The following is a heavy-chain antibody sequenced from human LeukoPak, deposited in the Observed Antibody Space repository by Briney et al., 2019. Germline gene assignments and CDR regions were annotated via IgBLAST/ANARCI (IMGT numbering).Heavy chain of an antibody. Sequence: SETLSLTCTVSGASISSYYWSWIRQPPGKGVEWIGYIHYSEGTRYKPSLKSRVTISVDTTKNQFSLKLSSVTAADTAVYYCARQYYYYSIDSWGQGTLVTVSS. CDR1: GASISSYY. CDR2: IHYSEGT. D-gene: IGHD3-22*01. CDR3: ARQYYYYSIDS. J-gene: IGHJ4*02. V-gene: IGHV4-59*08.